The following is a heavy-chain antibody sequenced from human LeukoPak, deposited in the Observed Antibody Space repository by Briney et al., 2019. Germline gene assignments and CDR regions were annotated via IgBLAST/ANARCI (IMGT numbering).Heavy chain of an antibody. CDR2: IYHSGST. D-gene: IGHD3-16*01. V-gene: IGHV4-30-2*01. CDR3: ARGGPGPLDY. Sequence: PSETLSLTCAVSGGSNSSGGYSWSWIRQPPGKGLEWIGYIYHSGSTYYNPSLKSRVTISVDRSKNQFSLKLSSVTAADTAVYYCARGGPGPLDYWGQGTLVTVSS. CDR1: GGSNSSGGYS. J-gene: IGHJ4*02.